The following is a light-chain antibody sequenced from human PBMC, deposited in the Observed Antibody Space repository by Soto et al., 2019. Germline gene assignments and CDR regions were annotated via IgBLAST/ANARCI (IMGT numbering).Light chain of an antibody. CDR1: QSFRGL. V-gene: IGKV3-11*01. Sequence: EVVFTQSPVTLSLSPVERATLSCRASQSFRGLLAWYQQKPGQAPRLLIYDAYNRATGIPPRFSGSGSGTDFTLTISRVEPEDFALYYCQQYGTSLWTFGQGTKVDIK. CDR2: DAY. CDR3: QQYGTSLWT. J-gene: IGKJ1*01.